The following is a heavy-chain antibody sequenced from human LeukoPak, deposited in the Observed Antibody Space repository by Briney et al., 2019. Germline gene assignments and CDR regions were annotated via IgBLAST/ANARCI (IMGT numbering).Heavy chain of an antibody. CDR2: ISSSSSYT. Sequence: GGSLRLSCAASGFTFSDYYMSWIRQAPGKGLEWVSYISSSSSYTNYADSAKGRFTISRDNAKNSLYLQMNSLRAEDTAVYYCARDYRPAARYFGYWGQGTLVTVSS. D-gene: IGHD2-2*01. CDR3: ARDYRPAARYFGY. CDR1: GFTFSDYY. J-gene: IGHJ4*02. V-gene: IGHV3-11*06.